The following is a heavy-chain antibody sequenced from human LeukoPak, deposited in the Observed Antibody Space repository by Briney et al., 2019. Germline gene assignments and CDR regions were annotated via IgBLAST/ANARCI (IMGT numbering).Heavy chain of an antibody. V-gene: IGHV3-7*03. CDR2: IKQGGSEK. J-gene: IGHJ4*02. CDR3: AKRNPLSWRSHDY. CDR1: GFTFSSYW. Sequence: GGSLRLSCAASGFTFSSYWMSWVRQAPGKGPEWVANIKQGGSEKYYVDSVKGRFTISRDDAKSSLYLQMNSLRAEDTAVYYCAKRNPLSWRSHDYWGQGTLVTVSS. D-gene: IGHD6-13*01.